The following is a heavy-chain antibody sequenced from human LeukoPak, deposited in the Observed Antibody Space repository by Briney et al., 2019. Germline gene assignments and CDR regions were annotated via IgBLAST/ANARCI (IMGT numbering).Heavy chain of an antibody. D-gene: IGHD3-22*01. Sequence: ASVKVSCKASGYTFTTYGISWVRQAPGQGLEWMGWISAYNGNTNSAQKLQGRVTMTTDTSTSTVYMDLSSLRSEDTAVYYCARDLSHRYYHSTGYAFDYWGQGTLVTVSS. CDR1: GYTFTTYG. CDR2: ISAYNGNT. CDR3: ARDLSHRYYHSTGYAFDY. J-gene: IGHJ4*02. V-gene: IGHV1-18*01.